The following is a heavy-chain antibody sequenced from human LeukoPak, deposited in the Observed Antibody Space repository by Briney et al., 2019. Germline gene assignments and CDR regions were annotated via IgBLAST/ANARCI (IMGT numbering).Heavy chain of an antibody. CDR3: ATEIAAAGPGAAFDI. Sequence: GESLKISCKGSGYSFTNYWIAWVRQMPGRGLDWMGIIYPGDSDTRYRPPFQGQVSISADKSITTAYLQWSSLKASDTARYYCATEIAAAGPGAAFDIWGQGTMVTVSS. CDR2: IYPGDSDT. J-gene: IGHJ3*02. V-gene: IGHV5-51*01. D-gene: IGHD6-13*01. CDR1: GYSFTNYW.